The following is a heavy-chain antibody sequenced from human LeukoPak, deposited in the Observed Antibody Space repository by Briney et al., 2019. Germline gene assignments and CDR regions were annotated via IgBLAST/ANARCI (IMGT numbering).Heavy chain of an antibody. Sequence: ASVKVSCKASGYTFTSYYMHWVRQAPGQGLEWMGIINPSGGSTSYAQKFQGRVTMTTDTSTSTAYMELRSLRSDDTAVYYCARAPASLIAVAGTSPVVLDDYWGQGTLVTVSS. D-gene: IGHD6-19*01. CDR3: ARAPASLIAVAGTSPVVLDDY. CDR2: INPSGGST. V-gene: IGHV1-46*01. CDR1: GYTFTSYY. J-gene: IGHJ4*02.